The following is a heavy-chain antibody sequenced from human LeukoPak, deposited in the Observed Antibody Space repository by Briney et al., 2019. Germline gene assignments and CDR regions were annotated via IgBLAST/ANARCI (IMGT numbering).Heavy chain of an antibody. Sequence: ASVKVSCKASGYTFTGYYMHWVRQAPGQGLEWMGWINPNSGGTNYAQKFQGRVTMTRDTSISTAYMELSRLRSDDTAVYYFARASGMXTITFFDYWGQGTLVTVSS. CDR3: ARASGMXTITFFDY. CDR1: GYTFTGYY. D-gene: IGHD5-24*01. CDR2: INPNSGGT. V-gene: IGHV1-2*02. J-gene: IGHJ4*02.